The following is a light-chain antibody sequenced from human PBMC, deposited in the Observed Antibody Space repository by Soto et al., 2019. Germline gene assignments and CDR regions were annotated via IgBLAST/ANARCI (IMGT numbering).Light chain of an antibody. CDR3: QAYDYSLTASV. Sequence: QSGLTQPPSVSGAPGQRVTLSCTGNSSNLGAGYDVHWYQQLPGAAPKLVIFGNRNRPSGVPERFSGSKSGTSAYLAITGLQAEDEADYYCQAYDYSLTASVFGGGTKLTVL. CDR2: GNR. J-gene: IGLJ3*02. CDR1: SSNLGAGYD. V-gene: IGLV1-40*01.